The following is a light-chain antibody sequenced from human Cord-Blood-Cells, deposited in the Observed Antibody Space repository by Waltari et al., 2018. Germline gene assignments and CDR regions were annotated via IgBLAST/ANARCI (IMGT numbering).Light chain of an antibody. V-gene: IGLV2-18*02. CDR3: SSYTSSSIYV. Sequence: QSALTQPPSVSGSPGQSVTISCTGTSTDVGSYNRVPWYQQPPGTAPKLMIYEVSNRPSGVPDRFSGSKSGNTASLTISGLQAEDEADYYCSSYTSSSIYVFGTGTKVTVL. CDR1: STDVGSYNR. CDR2: EVS. J-gene: IGLJ1*01.